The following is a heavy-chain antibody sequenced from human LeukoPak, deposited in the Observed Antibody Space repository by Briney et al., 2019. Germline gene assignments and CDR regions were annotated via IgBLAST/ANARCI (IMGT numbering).Heavy chain of an antibody. Sequence: AGGSLRLSCAASGFTFDNYAMNWVRQVPGKGLEWISLISWNSGTIGYADSVKGRFTISRDNANNFLYLQMNSLRAEDTALYYCARAYNDHSLAGKKEFFQHWGQGTLVTVSS. D-gene: IGHD6-19*01. V-gene: IGHV3-9*01. CDR1: GFTFDNYA. CDR3: ARAYNDHSLAGKKEFFQH. J-gene: IGHJ1*01. CDR2: ISWNSGTI.